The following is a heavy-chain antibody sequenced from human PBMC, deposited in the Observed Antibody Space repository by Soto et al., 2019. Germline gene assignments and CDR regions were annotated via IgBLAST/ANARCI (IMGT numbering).Heavy chain of an antibody. CDR3: AKVLSGSYWYYFDY. D-gene: IGHD1-26*01. Sequence: QVQLVESGGGVVQPGRSLRLSCAASGFTFSSYGMHWVRQAPGKGLEWVAVISYDGSNKYYADSVKGRFTISRDNSKNTLYLQMNSLRAEDTAVYYCAKVLSGSYWYYFDYWGQGTLVTVS. V-gene: IGHV3-30*18. J-gene: IGHJ4*02. CDR2: ISYDGSNK. CDR1: GFTFSSYG.